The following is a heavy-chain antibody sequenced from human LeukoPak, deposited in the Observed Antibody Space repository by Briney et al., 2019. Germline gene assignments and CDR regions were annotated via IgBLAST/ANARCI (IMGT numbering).Heavy chain of an antibody. CDR3: ARDRVGYCSGGSCYRIYYGMDV. V-gene: IGHV3-33*01. Sequence: GGSLRLSCAASGFTFSSYGMHWVRQAPGKGLGWVAVIWYDGSNKYYADSVKGRFTISRDNSKNTLYLQMNSLRTEDTAVYYCARDRVGYCSGGSCYRIYYGMDVWGQGTTVTVSS. D-gene: IGHD2-15*01. J-gene: IGHJ6*02. CDR1: GFTFSSYG. CDR2: IWYDGSNK.